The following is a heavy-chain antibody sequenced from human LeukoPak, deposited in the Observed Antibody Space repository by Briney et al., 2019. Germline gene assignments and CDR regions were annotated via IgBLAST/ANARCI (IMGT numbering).Heavy chain of an antibody. V-gene: IGHV3-7*01. CDR3: ARGYSGYNYGYYFDY. D-gene: IGHD5-12*01. CDR2: IMHDGGDK. J-gene: IGHJ4*02. Sequence: PGGSLRLSCAASGFSFRSYWMSWVRQAPGKGLEWVANIMHDGGDKYHVDSVKGRFTISRDNAKNSLYLQMNSLRADDTAVYYCARGYSGYNYGYYFDYWGQGTLVTVSP. CDR1: GFSFRSYW.